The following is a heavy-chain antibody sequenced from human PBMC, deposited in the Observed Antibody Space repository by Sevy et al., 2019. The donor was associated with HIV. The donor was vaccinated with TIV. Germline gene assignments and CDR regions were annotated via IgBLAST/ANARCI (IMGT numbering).Heavy chain of an antibody. CDR1: GFTFSSYA. CDR3: AREGENYYDSSGLFDY. CDR2: ISYDGSNK. V-gene: IGHV3-30-3*01. D-gene: IGHD3-22*01. Sequence: GGSLRLSCVASGFTFSSYAMHWVRQAPGKGLEWVAVISYDGSNKYYADSVKGRFTISRDNSKNTLYLQMNSLRAEDTAVYYCAREGENYYDSSGLFDYWGQGTLVTVSS. J-gene: IGHJ4*02.